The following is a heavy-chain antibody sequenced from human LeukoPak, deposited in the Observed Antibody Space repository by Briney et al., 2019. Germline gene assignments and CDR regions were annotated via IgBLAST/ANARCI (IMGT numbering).Heavy chain of an antibody. CDR1: GYTLTELS. D-gene: IGHD3-9*01. J-gene: IGHJ6*02. CDR2: FDPEDGET. V-gene: IGHV1-24*01. CDR3: ATPRRRDILTGYYPHYYYYGMDV. Sequence: ASVKVSCKVSGYTLTELSMHWVRQAPGKGLEWMGGFDPEDGETICAQKFQGRVTMTEDTSTDTAYMELSSLRSEDTAVYYCATPRRRDILTGYYPHYYYYGMDVWGQGTTVTVSS.